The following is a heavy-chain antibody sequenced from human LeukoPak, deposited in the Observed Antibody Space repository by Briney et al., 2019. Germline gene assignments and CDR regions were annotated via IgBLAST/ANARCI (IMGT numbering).Heavy chain of an antibody. D-gene: IGHD6-19*01. Sequence: AGGSLRLSCAASGFTFSSYAMSWARQAPGKGLEWVSAISGSGGSTYYADSVKGRFTISRDNSKNTLYLQMNSLRAEDTAVYYCAKDHPPNQLSSGWYYFDYWSQGTLVTVSS. J-gene: IGHJ4*02. CDR3: AKDHPPNQLSSGWYYFDY. CDR2: ISGSGGST. CDR1: GFTFSSYA. V-gene: IGHV3-23*01.